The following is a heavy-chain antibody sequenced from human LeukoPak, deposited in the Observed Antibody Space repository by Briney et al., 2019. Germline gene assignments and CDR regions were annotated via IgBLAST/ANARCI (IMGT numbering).Heavy chain of an antibody. D-gene: IGHD6-19*01. J-gene: IGHJ6*03. V-gene: IGHV4-59*01. CDR2: IYYSGSS. CDR3: ARPASYSSGWYRGSYYYYYMDV. CDR1: GGSISGYH. Sequence: KPSETLSLTCNVSGGSISGYHWSWIRQPPGKGLEWLGYIYYSGSSNYNPSLKSRVTMSADTSKNQFSLKLSSVTAADTAVYYCARPASYSSGWYRGSYYYYYMDVWGKGTTVTVSS.